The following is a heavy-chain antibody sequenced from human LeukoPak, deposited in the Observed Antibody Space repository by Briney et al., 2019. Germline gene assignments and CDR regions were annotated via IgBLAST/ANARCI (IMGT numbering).Heavy chain of an antibody. J-gene: IGHJ4*02. CDR1: GGSISSYY. V-gene: IGHV4-39*01. D-gene: IGHD1-26*01. CDR3: ARQQGYSGNNFDY. CDR2: IYYSGST. Sequence: SETLSLTCTVSGGSISSYYWGWIRQPPGKGLEWIGSIYYSGSTYYNPSLKSRVTISVDTSKNQFSLKLSSVTAADTAVYYCARQQGYSGNNFDYWGQGTLVTVSS.